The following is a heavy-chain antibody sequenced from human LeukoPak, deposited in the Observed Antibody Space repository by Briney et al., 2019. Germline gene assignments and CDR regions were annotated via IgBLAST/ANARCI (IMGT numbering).Heavy chain of an antibody. D-gene: IGHD6-19*01. CDR3: AKDHSSGWYSFDY. CDR2: IPYDGSNK. J-gene: IGHJ4*02. CDR1: GFTFSTFG. V-gene: IGHV3-30*02. Sequence: GGSLRLSCAASGFTFSTFGMHWVRQVPGQGLEWVTFIPYDGSNKYYADSVKGRFTISRDNSKNTLYLQMNSLRAEDTAVYYCAKDHSSGWYSFDYWGRGTLDSVSS.